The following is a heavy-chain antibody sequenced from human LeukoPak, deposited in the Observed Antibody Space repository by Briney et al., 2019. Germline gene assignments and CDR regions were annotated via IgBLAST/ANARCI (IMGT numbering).Heavy chain of an antibody. J-gene: IGHJ4*02. CDR3: ARVPLTIFGVVTILYFDY. V-gene: IGHV1-18*01. CDR2: ISAYNGNT. Sequence: ASVKVSCKASGYTFTSYGISWVRQAPGQGLEWMGWISAYNGNTNYAQKLQGRVTMTTDTSTSTAYMELRSLRSDDTAVYYWARVPLTIFGVVTILYFDYWGQGTLVTVSS. CDR1: GYTFTSYG. D-gene: IGHD3-3*01.